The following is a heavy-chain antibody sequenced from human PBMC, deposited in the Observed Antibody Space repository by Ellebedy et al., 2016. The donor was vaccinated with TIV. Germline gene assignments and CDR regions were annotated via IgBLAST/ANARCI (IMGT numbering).Heavy chain of an antibody. CDR1: GFTFSGYP. V-gene: IGHV3-30*04. Sequence: PGGSLRLSFAAPGFTFSGYPRNWVPQAPGKGLEWVAVISSEGSNKYKADPVKGRFTIPRDKSKNTLYLQMNSLRAEDTAVYYCARDEPGTAAPDAFDIWGQGTMVTVSS. D-gene: IGHD6-13*01. CDR3: ARDEPGTAAPDAFDI. CDR2: ISSEGSNK. J-gene: IGHJ3*02.